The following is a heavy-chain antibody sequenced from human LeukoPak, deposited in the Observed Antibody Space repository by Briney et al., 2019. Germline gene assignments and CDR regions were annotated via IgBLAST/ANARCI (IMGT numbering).Heavy chain of an antibody. J-gene: IGHJ3*02. CDR3: ARAWFGESIDAFDI. V-gene: IGHV4-39*07. CDR1: GGSISNGDYY. D-gene: IGHD3-10*01. Sequence: SSETLSLTCTVSGGSISNGDYYWGWIRQPPGKGLEWIGSIYYSGSTYYNPSLKSRVTISVDTSKNQFSLKLSSVTAADTAVYYCARAWFGESIDAFDIWGQGTMVTVSS. CDR2: IYYSGST.